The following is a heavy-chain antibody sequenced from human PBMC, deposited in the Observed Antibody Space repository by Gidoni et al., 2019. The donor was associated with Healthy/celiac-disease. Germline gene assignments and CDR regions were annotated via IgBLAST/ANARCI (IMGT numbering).Heavy chain of an antibody. CDR3: ASTVVTPRARYFDL. CDR1: GAPISSYY. CDR2: IYYSGST. J-gene: IGHJ2*01. D-gene: IGHD2-21*02. Sequence: QVQLQESGPGLVKPSATLSLTCTVSGAPISSYYWSWIRQPPGKGLEWIGYIYYSGSTNYNPSLESRVTISVDTSKNQFSLKLSSVTAADTAVYYCASTVVTPRARYFDLWGRGTLVTVSS. V-gene: IGHV4-59*01.